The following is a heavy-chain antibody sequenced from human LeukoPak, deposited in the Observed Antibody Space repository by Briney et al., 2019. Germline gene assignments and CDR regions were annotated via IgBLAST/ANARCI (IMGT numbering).Heavy chain of an antibody. D-gene: IGHD4-17*01. J-gene: IGHJ4*02. CDR1: GFTFSDYY. Sequence: PGGSLRLSCAASGFTFSDYYMSWIRQAPGKGLEWVSYISSSGSTIYYAASVKGRFTISRDNAKNSLYLQMNSLRAEDTAVYYCARDLDMTTVTTPFDYWGQGTLVTVSS. V-gene: IGHV3-11*01. CDR3: ARDLDMTTVTTPFDY. CDR2: ISSSGSTI.